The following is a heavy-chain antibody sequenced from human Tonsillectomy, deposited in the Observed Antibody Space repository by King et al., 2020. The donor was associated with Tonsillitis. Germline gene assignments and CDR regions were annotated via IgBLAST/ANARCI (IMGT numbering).Heavy chain of an antibody. V-gene: IGHV1-2*07. D-gene: IGHD6-13*01. CDR1: GNTFTDYS. J-gene: IGHJ5*02. CDR3: ARGGPGLAATGHDWFDP. Sequence: QLVQSWAEVKKPGASVKVSCKASGNTFTDYSMHCVRQAPGQVLVWMGRNNPSSGGTNYGHKFQGRVTMTRDTSISTAYMDLSRLRSDDTAVYYCARGGPGLAATGHDWFDPWGQGTLVTVSS. CDR2: NNPSSGGT.